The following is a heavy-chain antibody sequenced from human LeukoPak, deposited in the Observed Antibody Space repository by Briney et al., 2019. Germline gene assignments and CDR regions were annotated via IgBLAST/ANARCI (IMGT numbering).Heavy chain of an antibody. CDR1: GGSISSYY. CDR3: AGDRAVAGISYYYGMDV. J-gene: IGHJ6*02. D-gene: IGHD6-19*01. Sequence: SETLSLTCTVSGGSISSYYWSWLRQPPGKGLEWIGYIYYSGSTNYNPSLKSRVTISVDTSKNQFSLKLSSVTAADTAVYYCAGDRAVAGISYYYGMDVWGQGTTVTVSS. V-gene: IGHV4-59*01. CDR2: IYYSGST.